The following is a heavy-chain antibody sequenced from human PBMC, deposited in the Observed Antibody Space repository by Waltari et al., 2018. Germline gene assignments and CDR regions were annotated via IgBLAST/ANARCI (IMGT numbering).Heavy chain of an antibody. CDR1: GYTFSGYY. Sequence: QVQLVQSGAEVRKPGASVKVSCETSGYTFSGYYIHWGRQAPGQGPEWMGRIIPNSGGTSYAQKVQGRVTMTRDTSITTAYMELRSLTSDDTAVYYCARGNWGYFFDYWGQGTLVTVSS. V-gene: IGHV1-2*06. J-gene: IGHJ4*02. D-gene: IGHD7-27*01. CDR3: ARGNWGYFFDY. CDR2: IIPNSGGT.